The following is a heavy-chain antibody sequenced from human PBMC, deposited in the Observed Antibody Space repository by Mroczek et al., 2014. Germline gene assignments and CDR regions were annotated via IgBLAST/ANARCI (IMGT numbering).Heavy chain of an antibody. CDR2: IYYSGST. J-gene: IGHJ4*02. V-gene: IGHV4-31*03. CDR1: GGSISSGGYY. Sequence: KESGPGLVKPSQTLSLTCTVSGGSISSGGYYWSWIRQHPGKGLEWIGYIYYSGSTYYNPSLKSRVTISVDTSKNQFSLKLSSVTAADTAVYYCARGPITFGGPFVDYWGQGTLVTVSS. CDR3: ARGPITFGGPFVDY. D-gene: IGHD3-16*01.